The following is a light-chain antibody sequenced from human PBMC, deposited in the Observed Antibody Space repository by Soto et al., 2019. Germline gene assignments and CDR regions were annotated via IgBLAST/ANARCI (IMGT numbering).Light chain of an antibody. CDR2: QAS. CDR3: QQTYTIPVT. V-gene: IGKV1-5*03. J-gene: IGKJ5*01. CDR1: QTISSW. Sequence: DIQMTQSPSTLSGSVGDRVTITCRASQTISSWLAWYQQKPGKAPKLLIYQASTLEPGVPSRFSGSASGTDFTLTIHSLQPEDFATYFCQQTYTIPVTFGQGTRLEIK.